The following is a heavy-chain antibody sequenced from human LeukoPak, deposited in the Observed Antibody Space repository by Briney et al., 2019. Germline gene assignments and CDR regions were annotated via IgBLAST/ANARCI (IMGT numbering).Heavy chain of an antibody. CDR3: AKGRIYDSSGWFDY. J-gene: IGHJ4*02. CDR2: ISYDGSNK. Sequence: GGSLRLSCAASGFTFSSSGMYWVRQAPGKGLEWVAVISYDGSNKYYADSVKGRFTISRDNSKNTLYLQMNSLRAEDTAVYYCAKGRIYDSSGWFDYWGQGTLVTVSS. V-gene: IGHV3-30*18. CDR1: GFTFSSSG. D-gene: IGHD3-22*01.